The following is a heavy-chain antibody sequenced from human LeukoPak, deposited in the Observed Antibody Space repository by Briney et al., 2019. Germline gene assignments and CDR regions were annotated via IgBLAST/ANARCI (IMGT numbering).Heavy chain of an antibody. V-gene: IGHV4-34*01. CDR2: ISHSGTT. J-gene: IGHJ1*01. D-gene: IGHD3-3*01. CDR1: FASLSGYH. CDR3: ARGGFYGYERGYPRAEYNQY. Sequence: SETLSLTCVVSFASLSGYHFSWMRQAPGKGLEWIGEISHSGTTDYNPSLESRVTMSVDTSSNQVSLNLRFLTAADTAIYYCARGGFYGYERGYPRAEYNQYWGQGSLVTVSS.